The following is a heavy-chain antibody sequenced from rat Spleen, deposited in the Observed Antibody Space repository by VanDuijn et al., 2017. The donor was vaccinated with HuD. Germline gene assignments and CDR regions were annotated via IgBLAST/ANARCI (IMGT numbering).Heavy chain of an antibody. CDR1: GFTFSSYW. CDR2: ISPDGGST. V-gene: IGHV5-58*01. J-gene: IGHJ2*01. Sequence: EVQLVETGGGLVQPGESLKLSCVASGFTFSSYWIYWIRQAPGEGLEWVSSISPDGGSTYYPDSVKGRFTISRDNAKSTLYLQMDSLRSEDTATYYCARYNSGFDYWGQGVMVTVSS. CDR3: ARYNSGFDY. D-gene: IGHD4-3*01.